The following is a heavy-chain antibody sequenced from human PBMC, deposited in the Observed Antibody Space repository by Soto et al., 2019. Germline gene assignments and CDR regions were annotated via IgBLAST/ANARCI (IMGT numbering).Heavy chain of an antibody. CDR3: AKDRGWLAHDY. CDR1: GFTFSRSW. D-gene: IGHD6-19*01. J-gene: IGHJ4*02. Sequence: LRLSCVASGFTFSRSWMSWVRQAPGKGLEWLANIKEDGSSMYYADSVKGRFIISRDNAKNSLYLEMSNVRVEDMALYYCAKDRGWLAHDYWGQGTLVTVSS. V-gene: IGHV3-7*03. CDR2: IKEDGSSM.